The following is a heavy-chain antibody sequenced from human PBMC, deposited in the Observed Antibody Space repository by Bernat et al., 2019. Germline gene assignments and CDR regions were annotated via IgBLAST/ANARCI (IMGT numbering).Heavy chain of an antibody. D-gene: IGHD2-15*01. CDR2: ISYDGSNK. J-gene: IGHJ4*02. CDR1: GFTFSSYG. V-gene: IGHV3-30*18. Sequence: QVQLVESGGGVVQPGRSLRLSCAASGFTFSSYGMHWVRQAPGKGLEWVAVISYDGSNKYYADSVKGRFTISGDNSKNRLYLQMNSLRAEDTAVYYCAKGLAYCSGGSCYPLDYWGQGTLVTVSS. CDR3: AKGLAYCSGGSCYPLDY.